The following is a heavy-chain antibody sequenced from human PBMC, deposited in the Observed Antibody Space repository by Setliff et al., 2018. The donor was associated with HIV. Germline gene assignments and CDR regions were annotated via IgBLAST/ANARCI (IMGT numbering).Heavy chain of an antibody. Sequence: ASVKVSCKASGYTFSDYGISWVRQAPGQGLEWMGWISAHNGRINYAQKFQGRVTMTTDRSTSTAYMELRSLRSDDTAVYYCARGGAWMNTYIDYWGQGTLVTVSS. D-gene: IGHD1-1*01. CDR1: GYTFSDYG. J-gene: IGHJ4*02. CDR2: ISAHNGRI. V-gene: IGHV1-18*01. CDR3: ARGGAWMNTYIDY.